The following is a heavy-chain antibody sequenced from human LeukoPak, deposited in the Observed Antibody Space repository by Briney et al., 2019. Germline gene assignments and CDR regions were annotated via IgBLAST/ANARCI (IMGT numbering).Heavy chain of an antibody. CDR3: AKDMAAYYYASGNIDY. Sequence: GGTLRLSCAASGFTFSSYGMSWVRQAPGKGLEWVSAISGSGGSTYYADSVKGRFTLSRDNSKNTLYLQMNSLRAEDTALYYCAKDMAAYYYASGNIDYWGQGTLVTVSS. CDR2: ISGSGGST. CDR1: GFTFSSYG. D-gene: IGHD3-10*01. V-gene: IGHV3-23*01. J-gene: IGHJ4*02.